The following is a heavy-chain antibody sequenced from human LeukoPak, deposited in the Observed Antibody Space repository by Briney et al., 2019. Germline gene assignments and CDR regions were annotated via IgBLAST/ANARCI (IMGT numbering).Heavy chain of an antibody. CDR3: ARDSEAQLLWFGELSNWFDP. D-gene: IGHD3-10*01. CDR2: ISAYNGNT. V-gene: IGHV1-18*01. CDR1: GYTFTSYG. J-gene: IGHJ5*02. Sequence: ASVKVSCKASGYTFTSYGISWVRQAPGQGLEWMGWISAYNGNTNYAQKLQGRVTMTTDTSTSTAYMELRSLRSDDTAVYYCARDSEAQLLWFGELSNWFDPWGQGTLVTVSP.